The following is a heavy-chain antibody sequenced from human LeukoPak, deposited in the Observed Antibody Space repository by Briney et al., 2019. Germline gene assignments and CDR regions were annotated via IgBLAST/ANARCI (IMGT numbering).Heavy chain of an antibody. J-gene: IGHJ4*02. CDR1: GGTFSSYA. CDR3: ARLPSGGSPPYYFDY. Sequence: SVKVSCKASGGTFSSYAISWVRQAPGQGLEWMGGIIPIFGTANYAQKFQGRVTMTRDTSTSTVYMELSSLRSEDTALYYCARLPSGGSPPYYFDYWGQGTLVTVSS. CDR2: IIPIFGTA. V-gene: IGHV1-69*05. D-gene: IGHD5-12*01.